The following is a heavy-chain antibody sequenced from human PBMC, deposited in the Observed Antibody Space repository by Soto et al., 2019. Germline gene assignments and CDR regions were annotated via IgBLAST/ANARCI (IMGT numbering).Heavy chain of an antibody. CDR3: AKDLYGAGWYNYFDP. V-gene: IGHV3-30*18. D-gene: IGHD6-19*01. CDR1: GFTFSTTG. Sequence: QVHLVESGGGVVQPGRSLRLSCAASGFTFSTTGMHWVRQAPGKGLEWVAMISHDGGAKYYTDSVKGRFTISRDTSKNTLYLQMNRLRPEDTAMYHCAKDLYGAGWYNYFDPWGQGTLVTVSS. J-gene: IGHJ5*02. CDR2: ISHDGGAK.